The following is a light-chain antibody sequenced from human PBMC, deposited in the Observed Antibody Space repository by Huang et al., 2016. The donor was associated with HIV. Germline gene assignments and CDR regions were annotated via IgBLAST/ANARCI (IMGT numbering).Light chain of an antibody. V-gene: IGKV1-27*01. CDR1: QDIGTY. CDR2: ATS. Sequence: DIQMTQSPFSLSTSVGDRVTLSCRASQDIGTYLAWYQHKPGKVPNLLIYATSTLQSGVPSRVSGSGSGTNFTLTIGSLRPEDVATYYCQKYNSVPRTFGHGTKVQIK. CDR3: QKYNSVPRT. J-gene: IGKJ1*01.